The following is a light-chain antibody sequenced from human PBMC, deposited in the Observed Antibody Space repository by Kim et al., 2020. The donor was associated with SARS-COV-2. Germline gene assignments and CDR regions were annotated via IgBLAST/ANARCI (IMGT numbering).Light chain of an antibody. Sequence: VALGQAVRNTCQGDSLRSDYATWYQQKPGQAPILVIYGKNNRPSGSPDRFSGSSSGNTASLTITRTQAGDEADYYCNSRDSNDNVVCGGGTQLTVL. CDR1: SLRSDY. CDR2: GKN. CDR3: NSRDSNDNVV. V-gene: IGLV3-19*01. J-gene: IGLJ2*01.